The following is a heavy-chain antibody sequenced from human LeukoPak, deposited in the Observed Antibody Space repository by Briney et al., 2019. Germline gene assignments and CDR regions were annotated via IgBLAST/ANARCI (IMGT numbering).Heavy chain of an antibody. V-gene: IGHV4-4*02. D-gene: IGHD1-1*01. Sequence: SGTLSLTCAVSGDSISSSNWWSWVRPPPGKGLEWIGEIYHSGSTNYNPSLKSRVTISVDTSKNQFSLKLSSVTAADTAVYYCARGANRVTTIDYWGQGTPVTVSS. CDR1: GDSISSSNW. CDR2: IYHSGST. CDR3: ARGANRVTTIDY. J-gene: IGHJ4*02.